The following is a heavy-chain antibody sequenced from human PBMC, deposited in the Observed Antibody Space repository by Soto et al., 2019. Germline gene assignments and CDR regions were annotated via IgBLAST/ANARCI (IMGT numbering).Heavy chain of an antibody. J-gene: IGHJ6*02. CDR1: GGTFSSYA. CDR2: IIPIFGTA. D-gene: IGHD3-3*01. Sequence: SVKVSCKASGGTFSSYAISWVRQAPGQGLEWMGGIIPIFGTANYAQKFQGRVTITADESTSTAYMELSSLRSEDTAVYYCARRYYDFWRGYYTGSYYYGMDVWGQGTTVTVSS. V-gene: IGHV1-69*13. CDR3: ARRYYDFWRGYYTGSYYYGMDV.